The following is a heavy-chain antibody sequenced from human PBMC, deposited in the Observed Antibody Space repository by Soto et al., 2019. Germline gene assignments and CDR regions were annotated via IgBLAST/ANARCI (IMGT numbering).Heavy chain of an antibody. J-gene: IGHJ4*02. CDR1: GGTFSTSS. V-gene: IGHV1-69*01. Sequence: QLQLVQSGTEVKEPGSSVKVYGKASGGTFSTSSFVWVRQGPGQGLEWMGGIIPIFTRTNFAQKFQARVTFSADESTRTTYMELRSLTSEDTAIYYCARDVVRSTAGDSWGQGTLVTVSS. CDR3: ARDVVRSTAGDS. D-gene: IGHD2-15*01. CDR2: IIPIFTRT.